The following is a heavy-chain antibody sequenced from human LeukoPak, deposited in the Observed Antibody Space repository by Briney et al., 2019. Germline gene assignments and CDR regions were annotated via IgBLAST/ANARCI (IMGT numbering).Heavy chain of an antibody. Sequence: GGSLRLSCAASGFTFSSYAMHWVRQAPGKGPEYVSAITSNGGNTYYANSVKVRFTISRDNSKNTLYLQMGSLRAEDMAVYYCARVGSWDAFDIWGQGTMVTVSS. CDR3: ARVGSWDAFDI. CDR1: GFTFSSYA. J-gene: IGHJ3*02. V-gene: IGHV3-64*01. D-gene: IGHD1-26*01. CDR2: ITSNGGNT.